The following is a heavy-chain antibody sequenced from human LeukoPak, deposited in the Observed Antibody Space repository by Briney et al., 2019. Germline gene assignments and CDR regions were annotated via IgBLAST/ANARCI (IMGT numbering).Heavy chain of an antibody. V-gene: IGHV4-59*01. CDR3: ARGLGSY. Sequence: SETLSLTCTVSGVSISSYYWSWIRQPPGKGLEWIGYIYYSGSTNYNPSLKSRVTISVDTSKNQFSLKLSSVTAADTAVYYCARGLGSYWGQGTLVTVSS. CDR2: IYYSGST. J-gene: IGHJ4*02. D-gene: IGHD1-26*01. CDR1: GVSISSYY.